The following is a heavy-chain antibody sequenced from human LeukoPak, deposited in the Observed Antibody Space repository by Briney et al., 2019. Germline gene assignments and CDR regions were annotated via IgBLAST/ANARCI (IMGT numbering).Heavy chain of an antibody. CDR2: IYTSGTT. V-gene: IGHV4-61*02. CDR3: ARGGVDFDWLPHDY. Sequence: SETLSLTCTVSGGSISSSNYYWSWIRQPAGKGLEWIGRIYTSGTTNYNPSLKSRVPISVDTSKNQFSLKLSSVTAADTAVYYCARGGVDFDWLPHDYWGQGTLVTVSS. J-gene: IGHJ4*02. D-gene: IGHD3-9*01. CDR1: GGSISSSNYY.